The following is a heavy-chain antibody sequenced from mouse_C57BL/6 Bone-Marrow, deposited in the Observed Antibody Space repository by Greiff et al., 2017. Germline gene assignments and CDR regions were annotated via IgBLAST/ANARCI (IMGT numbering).Heavy chain of an antibody. CDR1: GYTFTSYW. V-gene: IGHV1-69*01. J-gene: IGHJ3*01. CDR2: IDPSDSYT. CDR3: SREDDGYYSAWFAY. D-gene: IGHD2-3*01. Sequence: QVQLQQPGAELVMPGASVKLSCKASGYTFTSYWMHWVKQRPGQGLEWIGEIDPSDSYTNYNQKFKGKSTLAVDKSYSTAYMQLSSRTSADSAVYYCSREDDGYYSAWFAYWGQGTLVTVSA.